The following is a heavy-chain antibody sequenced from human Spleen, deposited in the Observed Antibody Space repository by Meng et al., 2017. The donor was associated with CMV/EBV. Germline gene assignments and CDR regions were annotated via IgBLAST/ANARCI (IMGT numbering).Heavy chain of an antibody. CDR3: ARDERCPPGRGNRNYGGPDY. Sequence: GGSLRLSCAASGFTFSSYAMHWVRQAPGKGLEWVAVISYDGSNKYYADSVKGRFTISRDNSKNTLYLQMNSLRAEDTAVYYCARDERCPPGRGNRNYGGPDYWGQGTLVTVSS. J-gene: IGHJ4*02. CDR2: ISYDGSNK. V-gene: IGHV3-30*04. CDR1: GFTFSSYA. D-gene: IGHD1-7*01.